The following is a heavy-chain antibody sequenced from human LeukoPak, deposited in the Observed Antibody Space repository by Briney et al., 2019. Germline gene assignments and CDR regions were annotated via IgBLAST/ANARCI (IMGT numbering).Heavy chain of an antibody. V-gene: IGHV3-48*03. J-gene: IGHJ4*02. D-gene: IGHD6-19*01. Sequence: GGSLRLSCAVSEFPFSFYEMNWVRQAPGKGLEWVSNIGSSGTNRYYADSMKGRFSISRDNAKISLYLQMNSLRVEDTAVYYCALLAVASVFDYGGRGPLATVPS. CDR3: ALLAVASVFDY. CDR1: EFPFSFYE. CDR2: IGSSGTNR.